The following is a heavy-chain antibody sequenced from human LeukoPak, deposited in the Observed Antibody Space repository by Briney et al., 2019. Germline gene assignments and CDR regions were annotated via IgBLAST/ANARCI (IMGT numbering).Heavy chain of an antibody. CDR2: ISGSGSST. Sequence: GGSLRLSCAASGFTFSSYAMSWVRQAPGKGLEWVSAISGSGSSTYYADSVKGRFTISRDNSKNTLYLQMNSLRAEDTAVYYCAKGYYYGSGADAFDIWGQGTMVTVSS. J-gene: IGHJ3*02. D-gene: IGHD3-10*01. V-gene: IGHV3-23*01. CDR3: AKGYYYGSGADAFDI. CDR1: GFTFSSYA.